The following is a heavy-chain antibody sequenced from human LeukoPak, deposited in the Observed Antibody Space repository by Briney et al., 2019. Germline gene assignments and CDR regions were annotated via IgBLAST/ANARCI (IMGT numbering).Heavy chain of an antibody. D-gene: IGHD5-18*01. Sequence: PGGSLRLSCAASGFTFSSYAMSWVRQAPGKGLEWVSAISGSGGSTYYADSVKGRFTISRDNAKNSLYLQMNSLRAEDTAVYYCATLPDYSYGPGYWGQGTLVTVSS. J-gene: IGHJ4*02. CDR1: GFTFSSYA. CDR3: ATLPDYSYGPGY. CDR2: ISGSGGST. V-gene: IGHV3-23*01.